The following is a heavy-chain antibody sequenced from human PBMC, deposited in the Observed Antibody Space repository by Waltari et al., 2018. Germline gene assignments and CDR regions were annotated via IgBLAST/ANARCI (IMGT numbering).Heavy chain of an antibody. CDR3: ARTGKWVVASPFDY. CDR1: GFTFSSYA. J-gene: IGHJ4*02. V-gene: IGHV3-30-3*01. D-gene: IGHD2-15*01. Sequence: QVQLVESGGGVVQPGRSLRLSCAASGFTFSSYAMHWVRPAPGKGLEWVAVISYDGSNKYYADSVKGRFTISRDNSKNTLYLQMNSLRAEDTAVYYCARTGKWVVASPFDYWGQGTLVTVSS. CDR2: ISYDGSNK.